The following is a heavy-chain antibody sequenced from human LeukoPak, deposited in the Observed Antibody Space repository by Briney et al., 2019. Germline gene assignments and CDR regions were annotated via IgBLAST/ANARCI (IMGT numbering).Heavy chain of an antibody. CDR1: GFTFSNYW. Sequence: GGSLRLSCEASGFTFSNYWMSWVRQAPGKGLEWVANIKQDGSEKYYVDSVKGRFTISRDNAKNSLYLQMNSLRAEDTAVYYCARGAYCAYWGQGTLLTVPS. CDR2: IKQDGSEK. D-gene: IGHD2-21*01. CDR3: ARGAYCAY. J-gene: IGHJ4*02. V-gene: IGHV3-7*01.